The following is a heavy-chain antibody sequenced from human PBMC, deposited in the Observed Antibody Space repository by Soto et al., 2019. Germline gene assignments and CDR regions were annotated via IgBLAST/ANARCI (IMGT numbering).Heavy chain of an antibody. CDR2: IYYSGST. D-gene: IGHD3-9*01. J-gene: IGHJ5*02. CDR3: ASLYYDILTGFFWFDP. CDR1: GGSISSSSYY. Sequence: PSETLSLTCTVSGGSISSSSYYWGWIRQPPGKGLEWIGSIYYSGSTYYNPSLKSRVTISVDTSKNQFSLKLSSVTAADTAVYYCASLYYDILTGFFWFDPWGQGTLVTVSS. V-gene: IGHV4-39*01.